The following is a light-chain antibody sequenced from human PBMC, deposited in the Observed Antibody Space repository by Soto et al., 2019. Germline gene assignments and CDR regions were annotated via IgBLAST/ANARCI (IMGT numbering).Light chain of an antibody. J-gene: IGLJ3*02. CDR1: SSNIGAGYD. V-gene: IGLV1-40*01. CDR2: GNS. CDR3: QSYDSSLSGWV. Sequence: QSVLTQPPSVSGAPGQRVTISCTGSSSNIGAGYDVHWYQQLPGTAPKLLLYGNSNRPAGVPDRFSGSKSGTSASLAITGLQAEDEADYYCQSYDSSLSGWVFGGGPKVTVI.